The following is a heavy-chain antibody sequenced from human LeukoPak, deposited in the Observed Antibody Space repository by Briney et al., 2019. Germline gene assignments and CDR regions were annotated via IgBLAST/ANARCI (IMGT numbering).Heavy chain of an antibody. CDR2: IRSKAYGGTT. CDR3: TSAPAGYDYYYYMDV. V-gene: IGHV3-49*03. D-gene: IGHD6-13*01. Sequence: GGSLRLSCEASGFPFGDYAMSWFRQAPGKGLEWVGFIRSKAYGGTTEYAASVKGRFTISRDDSKSIAYLQMNSLKTEDTAVYYATSAPAGYDYYYYMDVWGKGTTVTVSS. CDR1: GFPFGDYA. J-gene: IGHJ6*03.